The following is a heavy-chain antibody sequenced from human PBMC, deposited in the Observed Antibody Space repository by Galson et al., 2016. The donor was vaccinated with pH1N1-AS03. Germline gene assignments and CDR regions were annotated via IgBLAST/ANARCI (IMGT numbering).Heavy chain of an antibody. J-gene: IGHJ4*02. D-gene: IGHD6-19*01. CDR3: AKVGIVISSGWYGRFDY. Sequence: SVKVSCKASGYSFINYAIHWVRQAPGQRFEWMGWLNSTSGNTEYSQKFQGRVTITRDTSASTASMELSSLRSEDTAVYYCAKVGIVISSGWYGRFDYWGQGTLVTVSS. V-gene: IGHV1-3*01. CDR2: LNSTSGNT. CDR1: GYSFINYA.